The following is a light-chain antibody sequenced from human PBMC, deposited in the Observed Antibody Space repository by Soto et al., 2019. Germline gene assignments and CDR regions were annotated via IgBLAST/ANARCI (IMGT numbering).Light chain of an antibody. J-gene: IGKJ4*01. CDR2: AAS. Sequence: DIQMTQSPSSLSASVGDRVTITCRASQSINSYLNWYQQKPGKAPNNLIYAASRLQSGVPSRFSGSGSGTDFTLTISNLQPEDVATYYCQQSNSYPLTFGGGTKVEIK. CDR3: QQSNSYPLT. V-gene: IGKV1-39*01. CDR1: QSINSY.